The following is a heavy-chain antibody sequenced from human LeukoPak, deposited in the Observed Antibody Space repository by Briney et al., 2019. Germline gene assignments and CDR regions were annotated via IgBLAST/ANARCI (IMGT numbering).Heavy chain of an antibody. CDR2: IYHSGST. J-gene: IGHJ4*02. D-gene: IGHD6-13*01. CDR3: ARSHSSSWLDDY. CDR1: GGSISNHY. Sequence: PSETLSLTCTVSGGSISNHYWSWIRQPPGKGLEWIGYIYHSGSTYYNPSLKSRVTISVDRSKNQFSLKLSSVTAADTAVYYCARSHSSSWLDDYWGQGTLVTVSS. V-gene: IGHV4-59*11.